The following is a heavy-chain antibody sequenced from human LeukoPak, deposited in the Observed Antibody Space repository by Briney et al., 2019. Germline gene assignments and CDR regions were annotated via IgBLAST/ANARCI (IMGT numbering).Heavy chain of an antibody. D-gene: IGHD4-17*01. V-gene: IGHV3-23*01. CDR1: GFTFSSYA. CDR3: ARVRRTTVTFFDY. J-gene: IGHJ4*02. CDR2: ISGSGGST. Sequence: GGSLRLSCAASGFTFSSYAMSWVRQAPGKGLEWVSGISGSGGSTFFADSVKGRFTISRDSSKNTLNLQMNSLRAEDTAVYYCARVRRTTVTFFDYWGQGTLVSVSS.